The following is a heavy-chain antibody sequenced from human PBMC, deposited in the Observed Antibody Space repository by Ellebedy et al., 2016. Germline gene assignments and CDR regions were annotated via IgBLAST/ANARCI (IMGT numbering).Heavy chain of an antibody. CDR3: ARDFGGFGSSGSVDV. Sequence: SETLSLTXTVSGGSISSYFWSWIRQSPGKGLEWIGHVYYTGNTNYNPSLKSRVTMSIDTSNNQFSLNLKSVTAADTAVYYCARDFGGFGSSGSVDVWGQGTTVTVSS. J-gene: IGHJ6*02. CDR2: VYYTGNT. CDR1: GGSISSYF. V-gene: IGHV4-59*12. D-gene: IGHD3-22*01.